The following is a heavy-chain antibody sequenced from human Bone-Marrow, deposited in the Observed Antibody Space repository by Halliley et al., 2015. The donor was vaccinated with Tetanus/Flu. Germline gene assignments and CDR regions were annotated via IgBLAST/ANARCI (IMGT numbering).Heavy chain of an antibody. J-gene: IGHJ4*02. D-gene: IGHD1-26*01. CDR3: ARRKFYSGGYFDY. Sequence: GWMGTIYPRNPDTRDSPTFDGQVPISADKPISTAYLQWSSLKASDTAMYYWARRKFYSGGYFDYWGQGTLVTVSS. V-gene: IGHV5-51*04. CDR2: IYPRNPDT.